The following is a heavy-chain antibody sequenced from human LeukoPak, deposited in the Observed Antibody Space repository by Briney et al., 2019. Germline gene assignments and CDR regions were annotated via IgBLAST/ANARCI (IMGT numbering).Heavy chain of an antibody. D-gene: IGHD2-15*01. Sequence: GASVKVSCKASGYTFTSYDINWVRQATGQGLEWMGGIIPLFNTPNYAQKFQGRVSITADKSTNTTYMELSSLTSEDTAVYYCTRAGIPGYCSTATCSNWFDPWGQGTLVTVSS. J-gene: IGHJ5*02. V-gene: IGHV1-69*06. CDR1: GYTFTSYD. CDR2: IIPLFNTP. CDR3: TRAGIPGYCSTATCSNWFDP.